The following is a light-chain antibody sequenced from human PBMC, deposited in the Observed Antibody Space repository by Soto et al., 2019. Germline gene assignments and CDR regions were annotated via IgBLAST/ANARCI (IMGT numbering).Light chain of an antibody. Sequence: EIVITQSPATLSVSPGEGATLSCRASQGIGNTLAWYQQKPGQTPRLLIYGASIRATGVPARFSGSGSGTDFTLTINSLQSEDFATYYCQQYETFSGTFGPGTKVEI. CDR2: GAS. CDR3: QQYETFSGT. CDR1: QGIGNT. J-gene: IGKJ1*01. V-gene: IGKV3-15*01.